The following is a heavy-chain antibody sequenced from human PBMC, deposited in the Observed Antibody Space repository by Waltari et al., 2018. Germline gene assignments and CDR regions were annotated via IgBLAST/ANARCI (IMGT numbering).Heavy chain of an antibody. CDR3: ARGETGNFYFDD. CDR1: GGSFSGYY. V-gene: IGHV4-34*01. Sequence: QVQLQQWGAGLLEPSETLSLTCPVYGGSFSGYYWAWLRQSPGKGLQFIGEVHQSGGPNYNPSLESRVTISLDMSKNQFSLKLTSVTAADTGIYFCARGETGNFYFDDWGQGSQVTVSS. J-gene: IGHJ4*02. CDR2: VHQSGGP. D-gene: IGHD7-27*01.